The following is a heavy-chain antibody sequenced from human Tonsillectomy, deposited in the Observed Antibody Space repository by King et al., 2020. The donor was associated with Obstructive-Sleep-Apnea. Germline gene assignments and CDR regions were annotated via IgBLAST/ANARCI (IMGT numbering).Heavy chain of an antibody. CDR2: IRSKGYGGTT. CDR1: GFTFGDYS. J-gene: IGHJ4*02. D-gene: IGHD5-24*01. V-gene: IGHV3-49*03. Sequence: VQLVESGGGLVQPGRSLRLSCTASGFTFGDYSMSWFRQAAGKGLEGVSFIRSKGYGGTTEYAASLKGRFTISRDDSKSIAYLQMNSLKTADTAVYYWSRDSGWQQFGLGGFDYWGQGTLVTVSS. CDR3: SRDSGWQQFGLGGFDY.